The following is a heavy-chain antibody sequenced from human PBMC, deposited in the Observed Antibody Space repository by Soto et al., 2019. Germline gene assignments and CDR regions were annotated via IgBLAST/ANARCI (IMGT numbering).Heavy chain of an antibody. CDR3: ALLNYDYIWGSYDY. D-gene: IGHD3-16*01. J-gene: IGHJ4*02. Sequence: PGGSLRLSCAASGFTFSSYAMSWVRQAPGKGLEWVSAISGSGGSTYYADSVKGRFTISRDNSKNTLYLQMNSLRAEDTAVYYCALLNYDYIWGSYDYWGQGTLVTVSS. CDR1: GFTFSSYA. V-gene: IGHV3-23*01. CDR2: ISGSGGST.